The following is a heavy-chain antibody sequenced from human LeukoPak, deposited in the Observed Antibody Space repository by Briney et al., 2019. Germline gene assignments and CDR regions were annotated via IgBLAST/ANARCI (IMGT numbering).Heavy chain of an antibody. J-gene: IGHJ4*02. Sequence: GASVKVSCKASGYTFTGYYMHWVRQAPGQGLEWMGWINPNSGGTNYAQKFQGRVTMTRDTSISTAYMELSRLRSDDTAVYYCARSDNIVATSGGSYYYWGQGTLVTVSS. D-gene: IGHD5-12*01. CDR3: ARSDNIVATSGGSYYY. CDR2: INPNSGGT. V-gene: IGHV1-2*02. CDR1: GYTFTGYY.